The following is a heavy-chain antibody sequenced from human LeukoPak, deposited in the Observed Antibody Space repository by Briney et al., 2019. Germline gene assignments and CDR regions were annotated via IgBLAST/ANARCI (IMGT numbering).Heavy chain of an antibody. J-gene: IGHJ4*02. D-gene: IGHD3-10*01. CDR1: GFTFGDYA. CDR2: LYSGGST. CDR3: ARDPYRGVPDYLDN. V-gene: IGHV3-66*01. Sequence: GGSLRLSCTGSGFTFGDYAMTWFRQAPGKGLEWVSVLYSGGSTYYADSVKGRFTISRDNSKNTLYLQMNSLRAEDTAVYYCARDPYRGVPDYLDNWGQGTLVTVSS.